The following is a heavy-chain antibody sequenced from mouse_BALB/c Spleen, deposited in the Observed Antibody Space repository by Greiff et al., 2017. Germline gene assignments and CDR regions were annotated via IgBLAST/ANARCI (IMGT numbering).Heavy chain of an antibody. V-gene: IGHV1-82*01. J-gene: IGHJ4*01. CDR1: GYAFSSSW. Sequence: QVQLQQSGPELVKPGASVKISCKASGYAFSSSWMNWVKQRPGQGLEWIGRIYPGDGDTNYNGKFKGKATLTADKSSSTAYMQLSSLTSVDSAVYFCASGPLRLRYGDAMDYWGQGTSVTVSS. CDR2: IYPGDGDT. D-gene: IGHD1-2*01. CDR3: ASGPLRLRYGDAMDY.